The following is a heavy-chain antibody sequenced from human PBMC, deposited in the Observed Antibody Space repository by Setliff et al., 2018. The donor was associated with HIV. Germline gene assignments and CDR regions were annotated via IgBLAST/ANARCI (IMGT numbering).Heavy chain of an antibody. V-gene: IGHV1-69*13. CDR3: ARVGFSSRHTGDFFDS. CDR1: GVTFSNCS. J-gene: IGHJ4*02. Sequence: GASVKVSCKASGVTFSNCSISWVRQAPGQGLEWMGGIIPMYGPAHYAQKFQGRVTITADESTTTAYVELNSLTSEDTALYYCARVGFSSRHTGDFFDSWGQGTLVTVSS. CDR2: IIPMYGPA. D-gene: IGHD5-18*01.